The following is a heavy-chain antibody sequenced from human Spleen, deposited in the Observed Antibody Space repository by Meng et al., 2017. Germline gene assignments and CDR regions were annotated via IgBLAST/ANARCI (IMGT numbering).Heavy chain of an antibody. CDR3: AREDYGGSLGYFDY. J-gene: IGHJ4*02. V-gene: IGHV4-31*03. D-gene: IGHD4-23*01. Sequence: QLQLQESGPGLVKPSQPLSLTCTVSGGAISSGGYFWTWIRQPPGKGLEWIGYIYYSGSTSYNPSLKSRLTISLDTSKNQFSLRLNSMTAADTAVYYCAREDYGGSLGYFDYWGQGILVTVSS. CDR2: IYYSGST. CDR1: GGAISSGGYF.